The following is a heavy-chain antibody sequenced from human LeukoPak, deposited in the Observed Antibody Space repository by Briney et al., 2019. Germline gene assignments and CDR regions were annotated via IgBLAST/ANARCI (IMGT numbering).Heavy chain of an antibody. D-gene: IGHD3-16*01. CDR2: ISAYNGNT. Sequence: ASAKVSCKASGYTFTSYGISWVRQAPGQGLEWMGWISAYNGNTNYAQKLQGRVTMTTDTSTSTAYMELRSLRSDDTAVYYCARGEVLGYDLTAFDIWGQGTMVTVSS. CDR3: ARGEVLGYDLTAFDI. J-gene: IGHJ3*02. CDR1: GYTFTSYG. V-gene: IGHV1-18*01.